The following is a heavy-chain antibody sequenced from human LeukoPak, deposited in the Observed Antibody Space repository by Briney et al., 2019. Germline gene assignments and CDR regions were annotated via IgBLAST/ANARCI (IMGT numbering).Heavy chain of an antibody. J-gene: IGHJ4*02. Sequence: GGSLRLSCAASGFTFSSYAMYWVRQAPGKGLEWVSVIFGSGISTHYADSVKGRSTISRDNSKNTVYLQMNSLRAEDTALYYCAKTTTGYSSGRYPGWPVDYWGQGTLVTVSS. CDR2: IFGSGIST. D-gene: IGHD6-19*01. CDR3: AKTTTGYSSGRYPGWPVDY. V-gene: IGHV3-23*01. CDR1: GFTFSSYA.